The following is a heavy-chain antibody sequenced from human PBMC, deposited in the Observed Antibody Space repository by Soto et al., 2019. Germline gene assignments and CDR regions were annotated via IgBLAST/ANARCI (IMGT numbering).Heavy chain of an antibody. V-gene: IGHV3-23*01. D-gene: IGHD6-19*01. Sequence: LRLSCAASGFTFSSYAMSWVRQAPGKGLEWVSAISGSGGSTYYADSVKGRFTISRDNSKNTLYLQMNSLRAEDTAVYYCAKSPKQWLAIDYWGQGTLVTVSS. CDR2: ISGSGGST. CDR1: GFTFSSYA. CDR3: AKSPKQWLAIDY. J-gene: IGHJ4*02.